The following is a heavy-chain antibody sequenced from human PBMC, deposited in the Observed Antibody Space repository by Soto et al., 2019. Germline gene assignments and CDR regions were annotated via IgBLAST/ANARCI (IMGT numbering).Heavy chain of an antibody. J-gene: IGHJ4*02. Sequence: EVQLVESGGGLVQPGRSLRLSCAASGFTFDDYAMHWVRQAPGKGLEWVSGISWNSGSIGYADSVKGRFTISRDNAKNSLYLQMNRLRAEDTALYYCAKSPSYYGDSDYWGQGTLVTVSS. V-gene: IGHV3-9*01. D-gene: IGHD4-17*01. CDR1: GFTFDDYA. CDR2: ISWNSGSI. CDR3: AKSPSYYGDSDY.